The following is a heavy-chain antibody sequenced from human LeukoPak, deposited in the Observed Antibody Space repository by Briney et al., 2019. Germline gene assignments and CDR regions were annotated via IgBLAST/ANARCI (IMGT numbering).Heavy chain of an antibody. CDR2: LHPNNGAT. Sequence: ASVKVSCKASGYTFTGSGWYLYWLRQAPGQGLECVGWLHPNNGATGYAQKFQGRVAMTTDTSISTAYMELSRLRPDDTAIYYCARDGPAQMVDFDYWGQGTLVTVSS. J-gene: IGHJ4*02. D-gene: IGHD3-10*01. CDR1: GYTFTGSGWY. CDR3: ARDGPAQMVDFDY. V-gene: IGHV1-2*02.